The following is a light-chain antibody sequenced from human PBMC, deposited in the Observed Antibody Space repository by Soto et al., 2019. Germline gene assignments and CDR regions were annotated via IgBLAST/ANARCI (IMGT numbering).Light chain of an antibody. CDR2: GNS. CDR3: QSYDSSLSVV. V-gene: IGLV1-40*01. CDR1: SSNIGAGYD. Sequence: QSVLTQPPSVSGAPGQRDTISCTGSSSNIGAGYDVHWYQQLPGTAPKLLIYGNSHRPSGVPDRFSGSKSGTSASLAITGLQAEDEADYYCQSYDSSLSVVFGGGTKLTVL. J-gene: IGLJ2*01.